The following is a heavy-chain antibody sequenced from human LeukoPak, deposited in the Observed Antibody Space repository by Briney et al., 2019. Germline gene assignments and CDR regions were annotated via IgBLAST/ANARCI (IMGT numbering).Heavy chain of an antibody. CDR1: GFTFSDYY. J-gene: IGHJ4*02. CDR3: ARASGGSSGWYG. V-gene: IGHV3-11*06. D-gene: IGHD6-19*01. Sequence: PGGSLRLSRAASGFTFSDYYMSWIRQAPGKGLEWVSYISSSSSYTNYADPVKGRFTISRDNAKNSLYLQMNSLRAEDTAVYYCARASGGSSGWYGWGQGTLVTVSS. CDR2: ISSSSSYT.